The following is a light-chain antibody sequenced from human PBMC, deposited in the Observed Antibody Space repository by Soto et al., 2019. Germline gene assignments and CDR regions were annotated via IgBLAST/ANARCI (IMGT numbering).Light chain of an antibody. J-gene: IGLJ2*01. CDR1: SSDIGNYNL. CDR2: EAT. CDR3: CSFALSKDVL. V-gene: IGLV2-23*01. Sequence: QSALAQPASVSGSPGQSITISCTGTSSDIGNYNLVSWYQQHPGKAPKLIIYEATRRPSGVSHRFSASKSGNTASLTISGLQTEDEADYYCCSFALSKDVLFGGGTKLTVL.